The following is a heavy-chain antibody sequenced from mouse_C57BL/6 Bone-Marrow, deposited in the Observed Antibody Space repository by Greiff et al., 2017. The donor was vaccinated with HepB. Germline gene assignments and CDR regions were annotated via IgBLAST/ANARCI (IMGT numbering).Heavy chain of an antibody. Sequence: EVQLVESGGGLVQPGGSLSLSCAASGFTFTDYYMSWVRQPPGKALEWLGFIRNKANGYTTAYSASVKGRFTISRDNSQSILYLQLNALRVEDSATYYCARYLVAFDYWGQGTTLTVSS. J-gene: IGHJ2*01. D-gene: IGHD1-1*02. CDR1: GFTFTDYY. CDR2: IRNKANGYTT. CDR3: ARYLVAFDY. V-gene: IGHV7-3*01.